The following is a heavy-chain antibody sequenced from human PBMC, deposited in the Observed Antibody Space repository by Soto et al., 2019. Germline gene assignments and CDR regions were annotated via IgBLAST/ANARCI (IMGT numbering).Heavy chain of an antibody. CDR1: AYSFTGYW. Sequence: GESLKISCKGSAYSFTGYWIGWVRQMPGKGLEWMGIIDPGDSDTRYSPSFQGQVTISADKSIKTAYLQWSSLKASDTAIYYCARRRGFDHFDYWGQGTLVTVSS. J-gene: IGHJ4*02. D-gene: IGHD6-25*01. CDR3: ARRRGFDHFDY. CDR2: IDPGDSDT. V-gene: IGHV5-51*01.